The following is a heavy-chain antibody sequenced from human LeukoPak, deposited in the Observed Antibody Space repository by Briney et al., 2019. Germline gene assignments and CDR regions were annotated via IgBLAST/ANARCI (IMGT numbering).Heavy chain of an antibody. Sequence: PSETLSLTCTVSGGSISSYYWSWIRQPPGKGLEWIGYIYYSGSTNYNPSLKSRVTISVDTSKNQFSLKLSSVTAADTAVYYWSRAPNPGVVDYWGQGTLVTVSS. V-gene: IGHV4-59*01. CDR2: IYYSGST. J-gene: IGHJ4*02. CDR1: GGSISSYY. D-gene: IGHD2-8*01. CDR3: SRAPNPGVVDY.